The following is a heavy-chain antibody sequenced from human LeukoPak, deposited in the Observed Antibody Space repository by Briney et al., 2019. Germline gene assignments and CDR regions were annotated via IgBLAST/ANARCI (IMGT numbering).Heavy chain of an antibody. Sequence: GGSLRLSCAASGFTFSDYFMSWIRQAPGKGLEWVAYISSSGRTIYYADAVKGRFTISRDNAKNSLYLQMNSLRAEDTALYYCARAPIRLEAFDIWGQGTMVTVSS. CDR3: ARAPIRLEAFDI. J-gene: IGHJ3*02. CDR2: ISSSGRTI. V-gene: IGHV3-11*01. D-gene: IGHD3-16*01. CDR1: GFTFSDYF.